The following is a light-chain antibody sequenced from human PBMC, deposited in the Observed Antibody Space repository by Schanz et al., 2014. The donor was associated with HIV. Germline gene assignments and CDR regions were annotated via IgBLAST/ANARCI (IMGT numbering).Light chain of an antibody. J-gene: IGLJ2*01. V-gene: IGLV2-23*02. CDR2: EVS. Sequence: QSVLTQPASVSGSPGQSITISCTGTSSDVGGYNLVSWYQQHPGKAPKLMIFEVSKRPSGISDRFSGSKSGNTASLTISGLQSDDEADYFCCSFAGSNSLLFGGGTKVTVL. CDR1: SSDVGGYNL. CDR3: CSFAGSNSLL.